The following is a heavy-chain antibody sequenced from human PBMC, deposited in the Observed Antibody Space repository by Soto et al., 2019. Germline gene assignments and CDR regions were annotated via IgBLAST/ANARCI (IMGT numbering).Heavy chain of an antibody. CDR1: GYSFTSYW. J-gene: IGHJ3*02. Sequence: GESLKISCKGSGYSFTSYWIGWVHQMPGKGLEWMGTIYPGDSDTRYSPSFQGQVTISADNSNTTAYLQWSGLKASDTSMYYCARQRIEAAFDAFDIWGQGTMVTVSS. CDR2: IYPGDSDT. V-gene: IGHV5-51*07. CDR3: ARQRIEAAFDAFDI. D-gene: IGHD6-13*01.